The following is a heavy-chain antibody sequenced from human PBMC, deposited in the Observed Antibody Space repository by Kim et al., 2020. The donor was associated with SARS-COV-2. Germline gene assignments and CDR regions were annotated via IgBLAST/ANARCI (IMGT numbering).Heavy chain of an antibody. J-gene: IGHJ4*02. CDR2: ISEDGGFT. V-gene: IGHV3-43*02. CDR3: AKGTRGYNYVGTFDY. D-gene: IGHD1-1*01. CDR1: GFAFNHYT. Sequence: GGSLRLSCAASGFAFNHYTMNWVRQTPGKGLEWVSLISEDGGFTYYRDSVKGRFIISRDNSENSLYLQMNSLGPEDTALYYCAKGTRGYNYVGTFDYWGRGSLVSVSS.